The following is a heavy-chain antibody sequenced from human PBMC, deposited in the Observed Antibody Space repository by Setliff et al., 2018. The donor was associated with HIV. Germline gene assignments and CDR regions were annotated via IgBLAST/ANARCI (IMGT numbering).Heavy chain of an antibody. Sequence: GESLKISCKVSGSNFRTRWIGWVRQTPEKGLEWMGIIHPGDSDTRYSPSFQGQVTISADKSISTAYLQWSSLKASDTAMYYCARQSGDYTVTTYYMDVWGKGTTVTVSS. CDR3: ARQSGDYTVTTYYMDV. CDR2: IHPGDSDT. D-gene: IGHD4-17*01. CDR1: GSNFRTRW. J-gene: IGHJ6*03. V-gene: IGHV5-51*01.